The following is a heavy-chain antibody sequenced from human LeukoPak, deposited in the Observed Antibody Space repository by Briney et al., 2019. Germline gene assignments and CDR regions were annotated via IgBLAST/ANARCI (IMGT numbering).Heavy chain of an antibody. D-gene: IGHD3-22*01. CDR1: VGSFSGYY. J-gene: IGHJ4*02. V-gene: IGHV4-34*01. CDR3: ARSGSGSSHYYFDD. Sequence: KASETLSLTCAVYVGSFSGYYWSWIRQPPGKGLEWIGEINHSGSTNYNPSLKSRVTISVDTSKNQFSLKLSSVTAADTAVYYCARSGSGSSHYYFDDWGQGTLVTVSS. CDR2: INHSGST.